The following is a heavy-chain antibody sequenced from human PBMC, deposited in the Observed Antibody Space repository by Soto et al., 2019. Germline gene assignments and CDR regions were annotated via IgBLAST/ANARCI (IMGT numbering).Heavy chain of an antibody. CDR2: ISSSSSYI. J-gene: IGHJ4*02. CDR3: ARVGTYYGSGSPYYSDY. CDR1: GFSFRSYG. Sequence: EVQLVESGGGLVKPGGSLRLSCAGSGFSFRSYGMNWVRQVPGKGLEWVSSISSSSSYINYADSMKGRFTISRDNAKNSLYLQMNSLRAEDTAVYYCARVGTYYGSGSPYYSDYWGQGTLVTVSS. D-gene: IGHD3-10*01. V-gene: IGHV3-21*01.